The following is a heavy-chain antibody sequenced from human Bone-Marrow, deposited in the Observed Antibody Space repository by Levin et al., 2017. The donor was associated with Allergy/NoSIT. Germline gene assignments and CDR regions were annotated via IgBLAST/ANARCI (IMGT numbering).Heavy chain of an antibody. CDR3: ARDKLLWFGELFNYYYDGMDV. Sequence: PGGSLRLSCAASGFTFSSYEMNWVRQAPGKGLEWVSYISSSGSTIYYADSVKGRFTISRDNAKNSLYLQMNSLRAEDTAVYYCARDKLLWFGELFNYYYDGMDVWGQGTTVTVSS. CDR1: GFTFSSYE. CDR2: ISSSGSTI. J-gene: IGHJ6*02. D-gene: IGHD3-10*01. V-gene: IGHV3-48*03.